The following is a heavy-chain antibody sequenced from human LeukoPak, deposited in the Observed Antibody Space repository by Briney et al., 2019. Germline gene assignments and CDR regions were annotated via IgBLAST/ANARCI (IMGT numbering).Heavy chain of an antibody. CDR3: ARATTTNYYFNY. J-gene: IGHJ4*02. Sequence: PGGSLRLSCVASGFTFSNYAMSWVRQAPGKGLEWVSAISMSGGSTYYADSVKGRFTISRDNFKNTLYLQMNSLRAEDTAIYYCARATTTNYYFNYWGQGTLVTVSS. D-gene: IGHD1-26*01. V-gene: IGHV3-23*01. CDR1: GFTFSNYA. CDR2: ISMSGGST.